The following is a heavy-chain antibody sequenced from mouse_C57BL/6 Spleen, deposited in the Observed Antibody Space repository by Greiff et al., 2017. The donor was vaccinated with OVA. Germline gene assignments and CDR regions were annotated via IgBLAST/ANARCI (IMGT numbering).Heavy chain of an antibody. Sequence: EVQVVESGGGLVQPGGSLKLSCAASGFTFSDYYMYWVRQTPEKRLEWVAYISNGGGSTYYPDTVKGRFTISRDNAKNTLYLQMSRLKSEDTAMYYCARRNRAMDYWGQGTSVTVSS. J-gene: IGHJ4*01. CDR2: ISNGGGST. CDR1: GFTFSDYY. D-gene: IGHD2-14*01. V-gene: IGHV5-12*01. CDR3: ARRNRAMDY.